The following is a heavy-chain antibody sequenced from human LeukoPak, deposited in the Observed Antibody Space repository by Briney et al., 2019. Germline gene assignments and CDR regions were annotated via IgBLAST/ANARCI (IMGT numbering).Heavy chain of an antibody. J-gene: IGHJ3*02. D-gene: IGHD3-10*01. Sequence: SETLSLTCTVSGGSISGYYWSWIRQPPGKGLEWIGYIYYSGSTNYNPSLKSRVTISVDTSKNQFSLKLSSVTAADTAVYYCARSGAHDAFDIWGQGTMVTVSS. CDR1: GGSISGYY. CDR3: ARSGAHDAFDI. V-gene: IGHV4-59*01. CDR2: IYYSGST.